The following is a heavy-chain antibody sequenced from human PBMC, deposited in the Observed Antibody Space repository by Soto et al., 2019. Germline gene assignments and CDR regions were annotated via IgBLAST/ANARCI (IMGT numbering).Heavy chain of an antibody. Sequence: GGSLRLSCAASGFTFSSYGMHWVRQAPGKGLEWVAVIWYDGSNKYYADSVKGRFTISRDNSKNTLYLQMNSLRAEDTAVYYCARITIFGVVTHAGGMDVWGQGTTVTVSS. CDR3: ARITIFGVVTHAGGMDV. CDR2: IWYDGSNK. V-gene: IGHV3-33*01. J-gene: IGHJ6*02. D-gene: IGHD3-3*01. CDR1: GFTFSSYG.